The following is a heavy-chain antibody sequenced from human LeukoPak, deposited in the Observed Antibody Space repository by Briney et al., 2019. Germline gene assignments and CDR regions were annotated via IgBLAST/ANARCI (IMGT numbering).Heavy chain of an antibody. Sequence: SETLSLTCAVYGGSFSGYYCSWIRQPPGKGLEWIGEINHSGSTNYNPSLKSRVTISVDTSKNQFSLKLSSVTAADTAVYYCARGGDRRPIDYWGQGTLVTVSS. D-gene: IGHD1-14*01. CDR1: GGSFSGYY. CDR3: ARGGDRRPIDY. CDR2: INHSGST. V-gene: IGHV4-34*01. J-gene: IGHJ4*02.